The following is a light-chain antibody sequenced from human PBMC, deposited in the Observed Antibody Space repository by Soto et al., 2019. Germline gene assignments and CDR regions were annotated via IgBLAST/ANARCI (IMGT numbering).Light chain of an antibody. CDR1: QGISSN. Sequence: DIQLTQSPSLLSASVGDRVTITCRASQGISSNVAWYEQKPGTAPKLLIYGASTLQSGVPSRFSGSESGTEFTLTISSLQPEDVATYYCQQLKSYPFTFGPGTKVDI. CDR2: GAS. J-gene: IGKJ3*01. V-gene: IGKV1-9*01. CDR3: QQLKSYPFT.